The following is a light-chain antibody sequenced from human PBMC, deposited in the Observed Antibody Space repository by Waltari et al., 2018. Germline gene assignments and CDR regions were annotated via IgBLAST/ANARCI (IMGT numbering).Light chain of an antibody. J-gene: IGKJ3*01. CDR1: QSFGGS. CDR3: QQYNNFPFT. V-gene: IGKV1-5*01. CDR2: DAS. Sequence: DIQMTQSPSTLSASVGDRVTITCRPSQSFGGSLAWFQQKPGKAPKLLIYDASTLETGVPSRFSGSGSGTEFTLTVSSLQPDDFATYYCQQYNNFPFTFGPGTTV.